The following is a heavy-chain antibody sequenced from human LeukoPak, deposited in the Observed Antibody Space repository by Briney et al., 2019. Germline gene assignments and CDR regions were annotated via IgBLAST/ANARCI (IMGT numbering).Heavy chain of an antibody. V-gene: IGHV4-30-2*01. D-gene: IGHD5-12*01. CDR1: GGSISSGGYS. J-gene: IGHJ4*02. CDR3: ARYHSGYDFFDY. CDR2: IYHSGGT. Sequence: SQTLSLTCAVSGGSISSGGYSWSWIRQPPGKGLEWIGYIYHSGGTYYNPSLKSRVTISVDRSKNQFSLKLSSVTAADTAVYYCARYHSGYDFFDYWGQGTLVTVSS.